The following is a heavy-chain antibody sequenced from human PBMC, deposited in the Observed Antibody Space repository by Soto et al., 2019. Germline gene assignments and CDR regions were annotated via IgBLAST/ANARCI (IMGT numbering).Heavy chain of an antibody. D-gene: IGHD2-15*01. CDR1: GGSFSGYY. J-gene: IGHJ4*02. CDR2: INHSGST. V-gene: IGHV4-34*01. CDR3: VRVLLYGGSTGLFDD. Sequence: SETLSLTCAVYGGSFSGYYWSWIRQPPGKGLEWIGGINHSGSTNYNPSLKSRVTISVDTSKNQFSLKLSSVTAADTAVYYCVRVLLYGGSTGLFDDRGQRSPVTVSS.